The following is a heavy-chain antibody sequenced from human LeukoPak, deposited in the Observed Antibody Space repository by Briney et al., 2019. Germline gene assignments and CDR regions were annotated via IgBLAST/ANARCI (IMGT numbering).Heavy chain of an antibody. D-gene: IGHD7-27*01. CDR3: ARGPSTGDLDY. CDR1: GFTVSSKY. CDR2: LYSGGST. V-gene: IGHV3-66*02. Sequence: GGSLRLSCTASGFTVSSKYMTWVRQAPGKGLEWVSVLYSGGSTYYADSVKGRFTISRDNSKNTLYLQMNSLRTEDTAVYYCARGPSTGDLDYWGQGTPVTVSS. J-gene: IGHJ4*02.